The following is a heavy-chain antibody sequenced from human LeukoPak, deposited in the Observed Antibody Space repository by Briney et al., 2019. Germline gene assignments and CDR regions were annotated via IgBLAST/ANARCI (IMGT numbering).Heavy chain of an antibody. D-gene: IGHD6-19*01. CDR1: GGSISSYY. Sequence: PSETLSLTCTVSGGSISSYYWSWIRQPAGKGLEWIGRIYTSGSTNYNPSLKSRVTMSVDTSKNQFSLKLSSVTAADTAVYYCARGRIGVAVGVPLGYFDYWCQGTLVTVSS. V-gene: IGHV4-4*07. CDR2: IYTSGST. J-gene: IGHJ4*02. CDR3: ARGRIGVAVGVPLGYFDY.